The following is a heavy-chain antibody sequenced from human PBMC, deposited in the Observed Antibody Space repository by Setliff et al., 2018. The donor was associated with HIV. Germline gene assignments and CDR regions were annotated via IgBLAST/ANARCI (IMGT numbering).Heavy chain of an antibody. D-gene: IGHD5-18*01. CDR3: AIDARWLQSPYFDS. CDR2: IYTDGST. CDR1: GGSITSGNYF. V-gene: IGHV4-61*09. Sequence: KASETLSLTCTVSGGSITSGNYFWTWIRQPAGKGLEGIGHIYTDGSTNYNPSFSSRVTISVDSSKNQFSLKLSSVTAADTAVYYCAIDARWLQSPYFDSWGQGTLVTVSS. J-gene: IGHJ4*01.